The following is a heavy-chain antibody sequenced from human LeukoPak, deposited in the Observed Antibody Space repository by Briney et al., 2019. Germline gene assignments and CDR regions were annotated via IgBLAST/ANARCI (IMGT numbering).Heavy chain of an antibody. D-gene: IGHD3-3*01. CDR3: AREAGLRFYYYYYMDV. V-gene: IGHV4-39*07. CDR2: IYYSGST. J-gene: IGHJ6*03. Sequence: SETLSLTCTVFGGSISSSSYYWGWIRQPPGKGLEWIGSIYYSGSTYYNPSLKSRVTISVDTSKNQFSLKLSSVTAADTAVYYCAREAGLRFYYYYYMDVWAKGPRSPSP. CDR1: GGSISSSSYY.